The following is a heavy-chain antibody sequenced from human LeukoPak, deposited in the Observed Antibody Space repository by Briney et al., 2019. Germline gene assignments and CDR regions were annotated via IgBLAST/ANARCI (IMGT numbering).Heavy chain of an antibody. V-gene: IGHV3-66*01. D-gene: IGHD6-13*01. CDR3: ARGIAAAGNRAFDI. CDR2: IYSGGST. J-gene: IGHJ3*02. Sequence: GGSLRLSCAASGFTVSSNYMSWVRQAPGKGLEWVSVIYSGGSTYYADSVKGRFTISRDNSKNTLYLQMNSLRAEDTAVYYCARGIAAAGNRAFDIWGQGTMVTVSS. CDR1: GFTVSSNY.